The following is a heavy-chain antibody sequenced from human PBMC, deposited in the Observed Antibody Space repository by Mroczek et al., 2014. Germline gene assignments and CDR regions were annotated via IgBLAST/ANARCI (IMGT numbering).Heavy chain of an antibody. CDR2: IYTSGST. J-gene: IGHJ4*02. D-gene: IGHD4-17*01. V-gene: IGHV4-61*02. CDR1: GGSISSGSYY. Sequence: QVRYSEWGPRTGEAFTDPALTCTVSGGSISSGSYYWSWIRQPAGKGLEWIGRIYTSGSTNXNPSLKSRVTISVDTSKNQFSLKLSSVTAADTAVYYCARDLSGDQHDYWGQGTLVTVSS. CDR3: ARDLSGDQHDY.